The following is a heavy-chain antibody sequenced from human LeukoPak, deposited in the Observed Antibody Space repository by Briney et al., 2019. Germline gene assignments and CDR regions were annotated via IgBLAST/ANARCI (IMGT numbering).Heavy chain of an antibody. J-gene: IGHJ3*02. CDR1: GLTVSTNY. Sequence: GGSLRLSCAVAGLTVSTNYLSWVRQAPGKGLEWVSVFWREDKTYYADSVKGRFTISRDNSKNTLYLQMNSLRVEDTAVYYCARDFAEYCSNTNWKGGGFDIWGQGTMVTVSS. CDR3: ARDFAEYCSNTNWKGGGFDI. CDR2: FWREDKT. V-gene: IGHV3-66*01. D-gene: IGHD2-2*01.